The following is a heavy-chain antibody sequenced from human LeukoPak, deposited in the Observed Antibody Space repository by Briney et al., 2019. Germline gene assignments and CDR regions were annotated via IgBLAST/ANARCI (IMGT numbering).Heavy chain of an antibody. D-gene: IGHD3-22*01. CDR2: IYTSGST. J-gene: IGHJ4*02. CDR1: GASISSYY. V-gene: IGHV4-4*07. Sequence: SETLSLTCTASGASISSYYWSWIRQPAGKGLEWIGRIYTSGSTNYNPSLKSRVTMSIDTSKNQFSLKLNSVTAADTAVYYCARDYYDSTTYYSPFDYWGQGTLVTVSS. CDR3: ARDYYDSTTYYSPFDY.